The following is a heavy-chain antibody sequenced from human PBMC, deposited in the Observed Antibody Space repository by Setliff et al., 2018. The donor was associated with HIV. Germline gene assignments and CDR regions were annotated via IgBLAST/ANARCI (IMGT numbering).Heavy chain of an antibody. J-gene: IGHJ4*02. CDR1: GASISSSSYY. CDR2: IHYSGST. D-gene: IGHD3-3*01. Sequence: SETLSLTCTVSGASISSSSYYWGWIRQPPGKGLERIGSIHYSGSTYYNPSLKSRVTISVDTSKNQFSLKLSSVTAADTAVYYCARGRGTYYNFWSGYYYFDYWGQGTLVTVSS. CDR3: ARGRGTYYNFWSGYYYFDY. V-gene: IGHV4-39*07.